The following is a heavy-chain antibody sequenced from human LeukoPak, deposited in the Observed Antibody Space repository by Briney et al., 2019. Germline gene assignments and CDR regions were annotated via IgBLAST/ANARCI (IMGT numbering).Heavy chain of an antibody. CDR2: IKQDGGEK. Sequence: GGSLRLSCAASGFTFSNYWMSWVRQAPGKGLEWVANIKQDGGEKYYVDSVKGRFTISRDNAKNSLYLQMNSLRAEDTALYYCARARGSSSWDDAFDIWGQGTMVTVSS. D-gene: IGHD6-13*01. V-gene: IGHV3-7*03. CDR1: GFTFSNYW. CDR3: ARARGSSSWDDAFDI. J-gene: IGHJ3*02.